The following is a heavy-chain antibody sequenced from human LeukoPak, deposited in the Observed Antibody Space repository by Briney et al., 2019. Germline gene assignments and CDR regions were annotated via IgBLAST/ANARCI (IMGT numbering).Heavy chain of an antibody. Sequence: GGSLRLSCAASGFTFSSYSMNWVRQAPGKGLEWVSSISSSSSYIYYADSVKGRFTISRDNAKNSLYLQMNSLRAEDTAVYYCARDVRIAAAGHWYYFDYWGQGTLVTVSS. CDR3: ARDVRIAAAGHWYYFDY. V-gene: IGHV3-21*01. J-gene: IGHJ4*02. CDR1: GFTFSSYS. CDR2: ISSSSSYI. D-gene: IGHD6-13*01.